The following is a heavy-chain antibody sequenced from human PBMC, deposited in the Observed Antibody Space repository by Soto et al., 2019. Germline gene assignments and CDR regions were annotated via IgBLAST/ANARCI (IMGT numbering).Heavy chain of an antibody. V-gene: IGHV4-34*01. CDR3: ARPTVTMYYFDY. D-gene: IGHD4-17*01. CDR2: INHSGST. J-gene: IGHJ4*02. CDR1: GGCFSGYY. Sequence: SETLSLTCAVYGGCFSGYYWSWIRQPPGKGLEWIGEINHSGSTNYNPSLKSRVTISVDTSKNQFSLKLSSVTAADTAVYYCARPTVTMYYFDYWGQGTLVTVSS.